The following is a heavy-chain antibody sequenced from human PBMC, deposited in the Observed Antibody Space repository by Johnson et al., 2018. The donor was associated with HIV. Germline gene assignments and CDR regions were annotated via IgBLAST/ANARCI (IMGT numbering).Heavy chain of an antibody. Sequence: QVQLVESGGGVVQPGRSLRLSCAASGFTFSTYAMHWVRQAPGKGLEWVAVISYDGSNKYYADSVKGRFTISRDNSKNTLYLQMNSLRAEDTAVYYCARGVTGYSYGTWGQGTMVTVSS. D-gene: IGHD5-18*01. CDR1: GFTFSTYA. V-gene: IGHV3-30*04. CDR2: ISYDGSNK. CDR3: ARGVTGYSYGT. J-gene: IGHJ3*01.